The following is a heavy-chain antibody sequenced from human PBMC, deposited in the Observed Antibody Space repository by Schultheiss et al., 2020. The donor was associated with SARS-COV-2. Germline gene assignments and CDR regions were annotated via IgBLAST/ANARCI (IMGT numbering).Heavy chain of an antibody. CDR3: ARDGYLYCSGGSCYPTFYYYYGMDV. Sequence: GGSLRLSCAASGFTFSRYGMYWVRRAPGKGLEWVAVISYDGSNKYYADSVKGRFTISRDNAKNSLYLQMNSLRAEDTAVYYCARDGYLYCSGGSCYPTFYYYYGMDVWGQGTTVTVSS. J-gene: IGHJ6*02. V-gene: IGHV3-30*03. D-gene: IGHD2-15*01. CDR1: GFTFSRYG. CDR2: ISYDGSNK.